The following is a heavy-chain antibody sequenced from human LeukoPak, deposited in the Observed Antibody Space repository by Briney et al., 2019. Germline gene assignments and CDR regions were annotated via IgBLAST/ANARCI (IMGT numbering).Heavy chain of an antibody. Sequence: GGSLRLSCAASGFTFSSYGMHWVRQAPGKGLEWVAVISYDGSNKYYADSVKGRFTISRDNSKNTLYLQMNSLRAEDTAVYYCARGPNFRQQLVPLFDYWGQGTLVTVSS. CDR3: ARGPNFRQQLVPLFDY. J-gene: IGHJ4*02. D-gene: IGHD6-13*01. CDR2: ISYDGSNK. CDR1: GFTFSSYG. V-gene: IGHV3-30*03.